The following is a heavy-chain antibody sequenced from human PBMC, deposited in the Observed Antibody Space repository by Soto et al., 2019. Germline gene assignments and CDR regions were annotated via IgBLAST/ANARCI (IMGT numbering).Heavy chain of an antibody. Sequence: GGSLRLSCAASGFTFSSYGMHWVRQAPGKGLEWVAVISYDGSNKYYADSVKGRFTISRDNSKNTLYLQMNSLRAEDTAVYYCAKKSAAAGTNWFDTWGQGTLVTVSS. J-gene: IGHJ5*02. D-gene: IGHD6-13*01. CDR1: GFTFSSYG. CDR3: AKKSAAAGTNWFDT. V-gene: IGHV3-30*18. CDR2: ISYDGSNK.